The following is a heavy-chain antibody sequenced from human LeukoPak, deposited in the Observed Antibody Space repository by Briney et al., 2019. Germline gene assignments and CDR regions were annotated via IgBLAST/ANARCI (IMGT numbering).Heavy chain of an antibody. CDR1: GGSFSGYY. D-gene: IGHD3-22*01. J-gene: IGHJ4*02. CDR3: ARLYDSSGYYDY. CDR2: INHSGST. Sequence: SETLSLTCAVYGGSFSGYYWSWIRQPPGKGLEWIGEINHSGSTNYNPSLKSRVTISADTSKNQFSLKLSSVTAADTAVYYCARLYDSSGYYDYWGQGTLVTVSS. V-gene: IGHV4-34*01.